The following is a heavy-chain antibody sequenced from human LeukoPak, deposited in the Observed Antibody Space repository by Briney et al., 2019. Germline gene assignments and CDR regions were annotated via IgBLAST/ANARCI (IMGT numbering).Heavy chain of an antibody. J-gene: IGHJ4*02. CDR3: AKGSYYDSSGSFYFDY. D-gene: IGHD3-22*01. CDR2: FYKGDST. V-gene: IGHV3-53*01. Sequence: GGSLRLSCAASGFSVSNSYMYWVRQAPGKGLEWVSFFYKGDSTYYAESVRGRFTISRDNSKNTLYLLMNSLIPEDTAAYYCAKGSYYDSSGSFYFDYWGQGTLVTVSS. CDR1: GFSVSNSY.